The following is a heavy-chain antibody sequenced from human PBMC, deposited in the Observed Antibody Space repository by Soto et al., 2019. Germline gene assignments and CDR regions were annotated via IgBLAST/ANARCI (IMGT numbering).Heavy chain of an antibody. CDR1: GFTFSSYG. D-gene: IGHD5-12*01. V-gene: IGHV3-30*18. Sequence: GGSLRLSCAGSGFTFSSYGMHWVRQAPGKGLEWVAVISYDGSNKYCADSVKGRFTISRDNSKNTLYLQMNSLRAEDTAVYYCAKDRSGDPLVAITYGMDVWGQGTTVTVSS. CDR2: ISYDGSNK. CDR3: AKDRSGDPLVAITYGMDV. J-gene: IGHJ6*02.